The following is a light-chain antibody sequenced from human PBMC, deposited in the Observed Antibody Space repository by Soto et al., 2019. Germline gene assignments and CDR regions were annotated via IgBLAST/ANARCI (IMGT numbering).Light chain of an antibody. Sequence: EVVLTQSPGTLSLSPGERATLSCRASQSIRSNFLAWYQQKPGQAPRLLINGASTRVTGIPDRFSGSASGTEFTLTITRLEPEDSALYFRQQYGSSPLTFGGGTKVEI. CDR1: QSIRSNF. J-gene: IGKJ4*01. CDR2: GAS. CDR3: QQYGSSPLT. V-gene: IGKV3-20*01.